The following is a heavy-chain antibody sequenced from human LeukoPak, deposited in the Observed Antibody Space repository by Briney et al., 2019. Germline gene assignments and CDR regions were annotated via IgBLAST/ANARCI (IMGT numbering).Heavy chain of an antibody. CDR1: GGSFSGYY. CDR3: ASIGPLGDSYGPTLDY. Sequence: SETLSLTCAVYGGSFSGYYWSWIRQPPGKGLEWIGEINHSGSTNYNPSLKSRVTISVDTSKNQFSLKLSSVTAADTAVYYCASIGPLGDSYGPTLDYWGQGTLVTVSS. CDR2: INHSGST. V-gene: IGHV4-34*01. D-gene: IGHD5-18*01. J-gene: IGHJ4*02.